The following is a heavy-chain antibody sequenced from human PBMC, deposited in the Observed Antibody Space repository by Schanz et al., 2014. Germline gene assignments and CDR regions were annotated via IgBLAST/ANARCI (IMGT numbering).Heavy chain of an antibody. CDR2: ISSSSSTR. D-gene: IGHD3-10*01. CDR3: AKGRFGELSAFDI. V-gene: IGHV3-48*01. J-gene: IGHJ3*02. CDR1: GFTFSSYS. Sequence: EVQLLESGGGLVQPGGSLRLSCAASGFTFSSYSMNWVRQAPGKGLEWVSYISSSSSTRYYADSVKGRFTISRDNSKNTLYLQMNSLRPEDTAVYYCAKGRFGELSAFDIWGQGTMVTVSS.